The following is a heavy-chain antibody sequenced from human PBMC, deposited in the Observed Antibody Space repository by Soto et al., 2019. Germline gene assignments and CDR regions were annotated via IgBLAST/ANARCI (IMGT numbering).Heavy chain of an antibody. Sequence: QVQLQQWGAGLLKPSETLSLTCAVYGGSFSGYYWSWIRQPPGKGLEWIGEINHSGSTNYNPSLKSRVTISVDTSKNQFSLKLSSVTAADTAVYYCARGRIAVAGTRYFDLWGRGTLVTVSS. J-gene: IGHJ2*01. V-gene: IGHV4-34*01. CDR2: INHSGST. D-gene: IGHD6-19*01. CDR1: GGSFSGYY. CDR3: ARGRIAVAGTRYFDL.